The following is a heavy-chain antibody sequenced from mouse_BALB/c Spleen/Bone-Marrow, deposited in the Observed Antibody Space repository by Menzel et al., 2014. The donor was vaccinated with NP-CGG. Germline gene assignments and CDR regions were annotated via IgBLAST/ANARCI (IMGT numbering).Heavy chain of an antibody. CDR1: GFNIKDTY. V-gene: IGHV14-3*02. D-gene: IGHD2-2*01. CDR3: ARNYGYGKSSAY. J-gene: IGHJ3*01. CDR2: IDPENGNT. Sequence: VQLQQSGAELVKPGASVKLSCTASGFNIKDTYMHWVKQRPEQGLEWIGRIDPENGNTKYDPKFQGKATITADTSSNTAYLQLSSLTSEDTAVYYCARNYGYGKSSAYWGQGTLVTVSA.